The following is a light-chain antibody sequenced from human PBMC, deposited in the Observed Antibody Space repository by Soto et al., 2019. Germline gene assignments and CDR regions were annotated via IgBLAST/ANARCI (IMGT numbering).Light chain of an antibody. V-gene: IGLV2-14*01. CDR1: SSDVGAYNY. CDR2: DVS. CDR3: SSYTSSSTSYV. J-gene: IGLJ1*01. Sequence: QSALTQPASVSGSPGQSITISCTGTSSDVGAYNYVSWYKQHPGKAPKLMIYDVSNRPSGVSNRFSGSKSGNTASLTISGLQAEDEADYYCSSYTSSSTSYVFGTGTKVTVL.